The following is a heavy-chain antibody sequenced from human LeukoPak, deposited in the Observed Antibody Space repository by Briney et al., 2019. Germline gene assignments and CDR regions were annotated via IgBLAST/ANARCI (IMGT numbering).Heavy chain of an antibody. J-gene: IGHJ4*02. D-gene: IGHD6-19*01. V-gene: IGHV4-39*01. CDR1: GGSISGSSYY. CDR2: IYYSGST. CDR3: ARTERQWLVDFDY. Sequence: SETLSLTCTVSGGSISGSSYYWGWNRRPPGKGLEWIGTIYYSGSTYYNPSLKSRVTISVDTSKNQFSLKLSSVTAADTAVYYCARTERQWLVDFDYWGQGTLVTVSS.